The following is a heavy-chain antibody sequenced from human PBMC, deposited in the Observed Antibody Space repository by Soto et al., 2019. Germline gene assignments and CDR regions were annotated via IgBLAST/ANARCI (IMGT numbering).Heavy chain of an antibody. J-gene: IGHJ4*02. Sequence: ASVKVSCKASGYTFTSYGISWVRQAPGQGLEWMGWISAYNGNTNYAQKLQGRVTMTTDKSTSTAYMEMRSLRSVDSAGEYCARTRYSSSFDYWGEGTLVTVSS. CDR2: ISAYNGNT. V-gene: IGHV1-18*01. CDR3: ARTRYSSSFDY. D-gene: IGHD6-13*01. CDR1: GYTFTSYG.